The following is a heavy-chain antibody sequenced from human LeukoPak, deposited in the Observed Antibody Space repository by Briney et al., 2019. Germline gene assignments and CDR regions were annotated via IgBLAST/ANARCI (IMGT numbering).Heavy chain of an antibody. D-gene: IGHD5-12*01. V-gene: IGHV3-53*01. J-gene: IGHJ4*02. CDR3: ARDPRGYSGYDYY. CDR2: IYSGGST. CDR1: GFTVSNNY. Sequence: GGSLRLSCAASGFTVSNNYMSWVRQAPGKGLEWVSVIYSGGSTYYADSVKGRFTISRDNSKNTLYLQMNSLRAEDTAVYYCARDPRGYSGYDYYWGQGALVTVSS.